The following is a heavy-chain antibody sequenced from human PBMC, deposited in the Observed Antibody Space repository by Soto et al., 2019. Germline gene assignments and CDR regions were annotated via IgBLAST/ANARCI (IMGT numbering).Heavy chain of an antibody. J-gene: IGHJ4*02. Sequence: ESGGGVVQPGRSLRLSCAASGFTFSSYGMHWVRQAPGKGLEWVAVISYDGSNKYYADSVKGRFTISRDNSKNTLYLQMNSLRAEDTAVYYCAKDSGSGYFDYWGQGTLVTVSS. CDR1: GFTFSSYG. V-gene: IGHV3-30*18. CDR2: ISYDGSNK. CDR3: AKDSGSGYFDY. D-gene: IGHD3-10*01.